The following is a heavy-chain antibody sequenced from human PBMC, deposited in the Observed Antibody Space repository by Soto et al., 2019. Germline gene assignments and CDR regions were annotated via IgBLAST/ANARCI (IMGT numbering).Heavy chain of an antibody. CDR1: GYTLTELS. CDR3: AALTIFGVAKQDAFDI. Sequence: ASVVSCKVSGYTLTELSMHWVRQAPGKGLEWMGGFDPEDGETIYAQKFQGRVTMTEDTSTDTAYMELSSLRSEDTAVYYCAALTIFGVAKQDAFDIWGQGTMVTVSS. V-gene: IGHV1-24*01. J-gene: IGHJ3*02. CDR2: FDPEDGET. D-gene: IGHD3-3*01.